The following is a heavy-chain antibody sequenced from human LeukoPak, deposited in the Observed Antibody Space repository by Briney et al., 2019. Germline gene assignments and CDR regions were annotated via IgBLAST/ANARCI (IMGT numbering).Heavy chain of an antibody. D-gene: IGHD4-17*01. V-gene: IGHV4-59*01. CDR1: GGSISSYY. Sequence: SETLFLTCTVSGGSISSYYWSWIRQPPGKGLEWIGYIYYSGSTNYNPSLKSRVTISVDTSKNQFSLKLSSVTAADTAVYYCARAHYGDYGDYYFDYWGQGTLVTVSS. CDR3: ARAHYGDYGDYYFDY. J-gene: IGHJ4*02. CDR2: IYYSGST.